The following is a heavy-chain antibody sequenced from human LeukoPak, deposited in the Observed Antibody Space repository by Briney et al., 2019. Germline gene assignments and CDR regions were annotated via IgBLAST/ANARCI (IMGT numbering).Heavy chain of an antibody. V-gene: IGHV3-11*01. D-gene: IGHD4-17*01. CDR3: ARLGARQMLEY. CDR1: GFTFNDYS. CDR2: IGSSGSIT. Sequence: PGGSLRLSCEASGFTFNDYSINWIRQAPGKGLEWVSYIGSSGSITYYADSVKGRFTISRDNAKNSLYLQMDSLRAEDTAVYYCARLGARQMLEYWGQGTLVTVSS. J-gene: IGHJ4*02.